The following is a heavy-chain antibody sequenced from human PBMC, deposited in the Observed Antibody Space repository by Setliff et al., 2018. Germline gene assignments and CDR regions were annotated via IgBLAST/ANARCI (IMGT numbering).Heavy chain of an antibody. CDR1: GFTFSKAW. D-gene: IGHD3-22*01. CDR3: ATGKYYYDSSGKGETDEFDY. V-gene: IGHV3-15*01. J-gene: IGHJ4*02. CDR2: IKSKTDGGTI. Sequence: KPGGSLRLSCAASGFTFSKAWMSWVRQAPGKGLEWVGRIKSKTDGGTIDYAAPVKGRLTISRDDSKNTLYLQMNSLRAEDTAVYYCATGKYYYDSSGKGETDEFDYWGQGTLVTVSS.